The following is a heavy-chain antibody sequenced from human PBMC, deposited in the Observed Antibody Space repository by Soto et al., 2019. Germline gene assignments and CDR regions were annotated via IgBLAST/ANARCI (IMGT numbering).Heavy chain of an antibody. Sequence: PSETLSLTCAVSGGSISSCGYYWSWIRQHPGKGLEWIGYIYYSGSTYYNPSLKSRVTISVDTSKNQFSLKLSSVTAADTAVYYCARRDSSSWYDYYYYGMDVWGQGTTVTVSS. J-gene: IGHJ6*02. CDR3: ARRDSSSWYDYYYYGMDV. D-gene: IGHD6-13*01. CDR2: IYYSGST. CDR1: GGSISSCGYY. V-gene: IGHV4-31*11.